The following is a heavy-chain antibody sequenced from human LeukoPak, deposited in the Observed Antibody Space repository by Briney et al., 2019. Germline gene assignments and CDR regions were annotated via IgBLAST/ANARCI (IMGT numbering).Heavy chain of an antibody. J-gene: IGHJ6*02. CDR1: GFTFSSYS. Sequence: PGGSLRLSCAASGFTFSSYSMNWVRQAPGKGLEWVSSISSSSSYIYYADSVKGRFTISRDNAKNSLYLQMNSLRAEDTAVYYCARDFGDGYYYYYGMDVWGQGTTVTASS. V-gene: IGHV3-21*01. D-gene: IGHD3-3*01. CDR2: ISSSSSYI. CDR3: ARDFGDGYYYYYGMDV.